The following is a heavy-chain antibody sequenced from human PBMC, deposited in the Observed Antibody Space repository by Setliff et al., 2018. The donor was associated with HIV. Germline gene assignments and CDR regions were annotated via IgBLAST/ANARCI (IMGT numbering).Heavy chain of an antibody. Sequence: ASVKVSCKASGGTFSRYTISWVRQAPGQGLEWMGGIIPIFGTTNYAQRFQGRVSITADASTSTAYMELSSLRSEDTAMYLCARDNYYDTSGAIGYWGQGTMVTVSS. D-gene: IGHD3-22*01. CDR3: ARDNYYDTSGAIGY. J-gene: IGHJ4*02. V-gene: IGHV1-69*13. CDR1: GGTFSRYT. CDR2: IIPIFGTT.